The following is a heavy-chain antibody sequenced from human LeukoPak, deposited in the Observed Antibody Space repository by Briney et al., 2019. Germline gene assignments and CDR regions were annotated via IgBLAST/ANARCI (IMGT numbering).Heavy chain of an antibody. Sequence: GGSLRLSCAASGFTFGYYGMNWVRQAPGKGLEWISYISSGSGTIYYADSVKGRFSISRDDVKSSLYLQVNSLRVEDTAVYYCARVASAWADDYWGQGALVTVSS. CDR1: GFTFGYYG. V-gene: IGHV3-48*01. CDR3: ARVASAWADDY. D-gene: IGHD6-19*01. J-gene: IGHJ4*02. CDR2: ISSGSGTI.